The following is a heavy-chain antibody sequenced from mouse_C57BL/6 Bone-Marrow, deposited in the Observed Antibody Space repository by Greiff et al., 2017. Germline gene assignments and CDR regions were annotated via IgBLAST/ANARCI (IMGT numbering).Heavy chain of an antibody. CDR1: GYTFTSYG. Sequence: QVQLQQSGAELARPGASVKLSCKASGYTFTSYGISWVKQRTGQGLEWIGEIYPRSGNTYYNEKFKGKATLTADKSSSTAYMELRSLTSEDSAVYYCARRGIYYDYDGVYFDYWGQGTTLTVAS. D-gene: IGHD2-4*01. CDR2: IYPRSGNT. CDR3: ARRGIYYDYDGVYFDY. V-gene: IGHV1-81*01. J-gene: IGHJ2*01.